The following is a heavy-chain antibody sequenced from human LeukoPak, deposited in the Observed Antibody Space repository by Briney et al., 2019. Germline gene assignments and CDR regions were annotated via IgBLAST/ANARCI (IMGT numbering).Heavy chain of an antibody. J-gene: IGHJ4*02. Sequence: ASVKVSCKASGYAFTTYYLRWVRQAPGQGLEWMGIINPTGGSATYSQKFQGRVTMTRDTSRSTVYMEMSSLRSEDTALYYCARGGPGRDGYNYAFDFWGQGTLVTVSA. D-gene: IGHD5-12*01. CDR1: GYAFTTYY. CDR2: INPTGGSA. V-gene: IGHV1-46*01. CDR3: ARGGPGRDGYNYAFDF.